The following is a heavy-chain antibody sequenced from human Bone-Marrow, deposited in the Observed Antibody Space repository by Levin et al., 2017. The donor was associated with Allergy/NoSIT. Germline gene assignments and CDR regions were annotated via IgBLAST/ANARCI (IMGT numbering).Heavy chain of an antibody. D-gene: IGHD6-13*01. CDR2: MNPNSGNT. J-gene: IGHJ4*02. V-gene: IGHV1-8*01. CDR1: GYTFTSYD. Sequence: GESLKISCKASGYTFTSYDINWVRQATGQGLEWMGWMNPNSGNTGYAQKFQGRVTMTRNTSISTAYMELSSLRSEDTAVYYCARFLGSSWYFVHYFDYWGQGTLVTVSS. CDR3: ARFLGSSWYFVHYFDY.